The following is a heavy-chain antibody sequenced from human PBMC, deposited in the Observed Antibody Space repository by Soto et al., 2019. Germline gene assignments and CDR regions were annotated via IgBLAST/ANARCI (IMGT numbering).Heavy chain of an antibody. CDR2: ISDDGSNQ. CDR1: GFTFSLYG. D-gene: IGHD4-17*01. V-gene: IGHV3-30*18. Sequence: QVQLVESGGGVVQPGRSLRLSCAASGFTFSLYGIHWVRQAPGKGLEWVALISDDGSNQYFADSVKGRFTISRDNSNNTLYLQINCLRLEDTAVYFCAKDWGYGDYVFVFWCQGTLVTVSS. J-gene: IGHJ4*02. CDR3: AKDWGYGDYVFVF.